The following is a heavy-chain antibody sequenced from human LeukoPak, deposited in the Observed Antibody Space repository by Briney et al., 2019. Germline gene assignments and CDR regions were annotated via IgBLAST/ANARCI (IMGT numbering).Heavy chain of an antibody. Sequence: SETLSLTCTVSGGSISSYYWSWIRQPPGKGLEWIGYIYYSGSTNYNPSLKSRVTISVDTSKNQFSLKLSSVTAADTAVYYCARDRGCCSGGSCYTPIGYYYGMDVWGQGTTVTVSS. D-gene: IGHD2-15*01. CDR2: IYYSGST. J-gene: IGHJ6*02. CDR1: GGSISSYY. CDR3: ARDRGCCSGGSCYTPIGYYYGMDV. V-gene: IGHV4-59*12.